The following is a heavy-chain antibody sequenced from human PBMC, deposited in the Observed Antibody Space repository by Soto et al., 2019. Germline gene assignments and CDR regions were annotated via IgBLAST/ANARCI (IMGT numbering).Heavy chain of an antibody. V-gene: IGHV1-69*12. J-gene: IGHJ6*02. CDR1: GGTFSSYA. D-gene: IGHD2-15*01. CDR2: IIPIFRTA. Sequence: QVQLVQSGAEVKKPGSSVKVSCKASGGTFSSYAISWVRQAPGQGLEWMGGIIPIFRTADYAQKFQGRVTIPAYEPXSTAYMELSSLRSEDTAVYYCASVETQRYYYGMDVWGQGTTVTVSS. CDR3: ASVETQRYYYGMDV.